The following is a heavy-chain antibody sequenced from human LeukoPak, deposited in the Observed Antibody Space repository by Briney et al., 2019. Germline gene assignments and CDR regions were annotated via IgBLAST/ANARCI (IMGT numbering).Heavy chain of an antibody. CDR3: ARRDPLWKAFDI. V-gene: IGHV4-39*01. CDR1: GGSISSSSYY. J-gene: IGHJ3*02. D-gene: IGHD2-21*01. Sequence: PSETLSLTCTVSGGSISSSSYYWGWIRQPPGKGLEWIGSIYYSGSTYYNPSLKSRVTISVDTSKNQFSLKLSSVTAADTAVYYCARRDPLWKAFDIWGQGTMVTVSS. CDR2: IYYSGST.